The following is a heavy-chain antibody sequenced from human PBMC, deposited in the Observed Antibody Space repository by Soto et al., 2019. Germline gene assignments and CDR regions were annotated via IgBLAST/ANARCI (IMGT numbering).Heavy chain of an antibody. D-gene: IGHD1-26*01. CDR2: IYYSGST. CDR1: GGSISSSSYY. J-gene: IGHJ4*02. Sequence: QLQLQESGPGLVKPSETLSLTCTVSGGSISSSSYYWGWIRQPPGKGLEWIGSIYYSGSTYYNPSLKSRVTISVDTSKNQFSLKLSSVTAADTAVYYCARHLVGVTLDYWGQGTLVTVSS. CDR3: ARHLVGVTLDY. V-gene: IGHV4-39*01.